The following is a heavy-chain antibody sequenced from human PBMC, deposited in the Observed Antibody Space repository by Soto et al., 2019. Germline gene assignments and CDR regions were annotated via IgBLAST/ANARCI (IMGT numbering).Heavy chain of an antibody. CDR1: GVSIISHY. CDR2: IYAGGST. J-gene: IGHJ4*02. V-gene: IGHV3-53*01. Sequence: EVQLVESGGGLIQPGGSLRLSCAASGVSIISHYMSWVRQAPGKGLEWISLIYAGGSTFYAHSVKCRFTISRDNSKNTLYLQMDSLTAEDTAVYYCPSGENGYNKFYFDFWGQGTLVTVSS. CDR3: PSGENGYNKFYFDF. D-gene: IGHD5-12*01.